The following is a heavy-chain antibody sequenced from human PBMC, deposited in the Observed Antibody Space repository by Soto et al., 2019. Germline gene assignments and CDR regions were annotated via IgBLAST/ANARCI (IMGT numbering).Heavy chain of an antibody. J-gene: IGHJ4*02. CDR1: GFSFSNTW. D-gene: IGHD4-17*01. Sequence: VQLVESGGGLVKGGGSLRLSCTASGFSFSNTWMNWVRQAPGKGLEWVGHIKSKTHGGTTDYAAPVKGRFTISRDDSRNTVYLQMNSLKTEDTAVYYCTTDPGDYQDFWGQGTLVTVSS. V-gene: IGHV3-15*01. CDR2: IKSKTHGGTT. CDR3: TTDPGDYQDF.